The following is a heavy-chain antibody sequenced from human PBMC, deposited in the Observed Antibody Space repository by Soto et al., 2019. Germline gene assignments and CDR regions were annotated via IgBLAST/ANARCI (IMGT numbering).Heavy chain of an antibody. CDR2: INAGNGNT. J-gene: IGHJ4*02. V-gene: IGHV1-3*01. CDR3: ARSPRGLTAHFDY. CDR1: GYTFTSYA. D-gene: IGHD7-27*01. Sequence: QVQLVQSGAEVKKPGASVKVSCKASGYTFTSYAMHWVRQAPGQRLEWMGWINAGNGNTKYSQKFQGRVTITRDTAASTAYMELSSLRSEDTAVYYCARSPRGLTAHFDYWGQGTLVTVSS.